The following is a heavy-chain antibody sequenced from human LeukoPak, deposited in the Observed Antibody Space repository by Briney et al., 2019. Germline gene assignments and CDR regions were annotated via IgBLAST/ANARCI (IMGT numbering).Heavy chain of an antibody. J-gene: IGHJ4*02. V-gene: IGHV1-69*04. Sequence: SVKVSCKASGGTFSSYAISWVRQAPGQGLEWMGRIIPILGIANYAQKFQGRVTITADKSTSTAYMELSSLRSEDTAVYYCAREGTYYDSSGYYTYYFDYWGQGTLVTVSS. D-gene: IGHD3-22*01. CDR1: GGTFSSYA. CDR2: IIPILGIA. CDR3: AREGTYYDSSGYYTYYFDY.